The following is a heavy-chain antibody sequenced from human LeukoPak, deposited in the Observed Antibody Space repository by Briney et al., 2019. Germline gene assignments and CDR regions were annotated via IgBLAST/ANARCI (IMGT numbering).Heavy chain of an antibody. V-gene: IGHV1-69*13. CDR1: GGAFSSFA. J-gene: IGHJ4*02. D-gene: IGHD6-19*01. CDR2: IIPLFVTP. Sequence: SVKVSCKASGGAFSSFAINWVRQTPGQGLEWMGGIIPLFVTPSYAQKFQGRVTFTADESTSTAYMELSSLRSDDTAVYYCAIEGYSSGWYLYWGQGTLVTVSS. CDR3: AIEGYSSGWYLY.